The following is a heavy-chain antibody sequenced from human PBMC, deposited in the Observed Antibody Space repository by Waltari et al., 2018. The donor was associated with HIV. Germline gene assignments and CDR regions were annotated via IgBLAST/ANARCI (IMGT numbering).Heavy chain of an antibody. CDR2: IVVGSGNT. CDR3: AAGLGYNVVTY. Sequence: QMQLVQSGPEVRKPGTSVRVSCATSGFNFSNSAVQWVRQARGQGFEWVGWIVVGSGNTNYAQRVQERVTITRDVSTSTDYMELRGLRSDETAMYYCAAGLGYNVVTYWGQGTLVTVSS. CDR1: GFNFSNSA. J-gene: IGHJ4*02. D-gene: IGHD2-21*01. V-gene: IGHV1-58*01.